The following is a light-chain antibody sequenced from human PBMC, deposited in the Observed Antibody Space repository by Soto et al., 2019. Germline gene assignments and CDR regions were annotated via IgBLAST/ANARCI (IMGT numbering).Light chain of an antibody. CDR3: QQRSNWPPGVGLT. CDR2: DAS. CDR1: QSVSSY. V-gene: IGKV3-11*01. Sequence: EIVLTQSPATLSLSPGERATLSCRASQSVSSYLAWYQQKPGQAPRLLIYDASNRATGIPARFSGSGSGTDFTLTSSSLEPEDFAVYYCQQRSNWPPGVGLTFGGGTKVEIK. J-gene: IGKJ4*01.